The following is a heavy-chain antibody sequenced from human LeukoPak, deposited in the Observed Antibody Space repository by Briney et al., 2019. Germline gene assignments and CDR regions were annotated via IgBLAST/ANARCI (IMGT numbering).Heavy chain of an antibody. J-gene: IGHJ4*02. D-gene: IGHD4-17*01. Sequence: GGSLRLSCAASGFTFSTYWMSWVRQAPGEGLEWVANIKQDGSEKYYVDSVKGRFTISRDNAKKSLFLQMNSLRAEDTAVYYCARLDYGRIGYWGQGTLVTVSS. CDR1: GFTFSTYW. CDR3: ARLDYGRIGY. CDR2: IKQDGSEK. V-gene: IGHV3-7*01.